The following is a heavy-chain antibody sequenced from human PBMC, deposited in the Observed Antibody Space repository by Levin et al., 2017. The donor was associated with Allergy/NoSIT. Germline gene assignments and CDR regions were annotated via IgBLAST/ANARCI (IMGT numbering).Heavy chain of an antibody. D-gene: IGHD5-24*01. Sequence: VASVKVSCKASGYTFTGYYMHWVRQAPGQGLEWMGWINPNSGGTNYAQKFQGRVTMTRDTSISTAYMELSRLRSDDTAVYYCAVIPGDGYNSFDYWGQGTLVTVSS. CDR2: INPNSGGT. J-gene: IGHJ4*02. CDR3: AVIPGDGYNSFDY. CDR1: GYTFTGYY. V-gene: IGHV1-2*02.